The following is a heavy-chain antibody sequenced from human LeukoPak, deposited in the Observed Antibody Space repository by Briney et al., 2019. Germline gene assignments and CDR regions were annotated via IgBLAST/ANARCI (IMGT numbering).Heavy chain of an antibody. J-gene: IGHJ4*02. D-gene: IGHD5-12*01. CDR1: GYTFTGYY. CDR2: INPSGGST. V-gene: IGHV1-46*01. Sequence: ASVKVSCKASGYTFTGYYMNWVGQAPGQGLEWLGMINPSGGSTSYAQKFQGRVNMTTDMSTSTVYMELSSLKSEDTAVYYCARETSGDIVATITGSYFDYWGQGTPVTVSS. CDR3: ARETSGDIVATITGSYFDY.